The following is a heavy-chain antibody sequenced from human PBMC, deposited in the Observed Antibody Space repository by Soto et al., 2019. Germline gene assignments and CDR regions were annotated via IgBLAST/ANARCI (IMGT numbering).Heavy chain of an antibody. V-gene: IGHV5-51*01. CDR2: IYPGDSDT. CDR1: GYTFTSYW. CDR3: TRLAQMDSRSSKGGSRAFDI. Sequence: GESLKISCKGSGYTFTSYWIGWVRQMPGKGLEWMGIIYPGDSDTRYSPSFQGQVTISADKSISTAYLQWSSLKASDTAMYYCTRLAQMDSRSSKGGSRAFDIWGQGTMVTVSS. J-gene: IGHJ3*02. D-gene: IGHD6-6*01.